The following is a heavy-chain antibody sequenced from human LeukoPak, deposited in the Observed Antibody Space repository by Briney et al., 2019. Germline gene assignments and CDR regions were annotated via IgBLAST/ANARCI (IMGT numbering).Heavy chain of an antibody. CDR2: INPNSGGT. J-gene: IGHJ3*02. V-gene: IGHV1-2*02. CDR1: GYTFTGYY. D-gene: IGHD1-26*01. Sequence: ASVKVSCKASGYTFTGYYMHWVRQAPGQGLEWMGWINPNSGGTNYAQKFQGRVTMTRDTSISTAYMELSRLRSDDTVVYYCARGYEEWELLLGAFDIWGQGTMVTVSS. CDR3: ARGYEEWELLLGAFDI.